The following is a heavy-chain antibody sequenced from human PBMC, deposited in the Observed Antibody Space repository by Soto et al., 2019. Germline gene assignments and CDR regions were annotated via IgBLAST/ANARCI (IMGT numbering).Heavy chain of an antibody. J-gene: IGHJ6*02. CDR1: EFTFTNFW. Sequence: PGGSLRLSCAASEFTFTNFWMTWVRQAPGKGLECVANINQDGSEKYYVNSVKGRFTISRDNAKNSLYLQMNSLRAEDTAIYYCAKGGPYYYYGMDVWGQGITVTVSS. D-gene: IGHD2-15*01. CDR2: INQDGSEK. CDR3: AKGGPYYYYGMDV. V-gene: IGHV3-7*03.